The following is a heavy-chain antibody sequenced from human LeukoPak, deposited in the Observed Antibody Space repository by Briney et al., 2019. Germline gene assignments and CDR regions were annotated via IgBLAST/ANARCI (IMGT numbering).Heavy chain of an antibody. J-gene: IGHJ5*02. CDR2: IYYSGST. CDR1: GGSISSSSYY. D-gene: IGHD3-10*01. Sequence: SETLSLTCTVSGGSISSSSYYWGWIRQPPGKGLEWIGSIYYSGSTYYNPSLKSRVTISVDTSKNQFSLKLSSVTAADTAVYYCARYGLWFGEFASNWFDPWGQGTLVTVSS. V-gene: IGHV4-39*01. CDR3: ARYGLWFGEFASNWFDP.